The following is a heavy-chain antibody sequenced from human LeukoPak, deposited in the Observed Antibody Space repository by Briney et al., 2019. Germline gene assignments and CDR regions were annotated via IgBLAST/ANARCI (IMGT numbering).Heavy chain of an antibody. CDR3: ARSYSFGDFDY. CDR2: IYYSGST. J-gene: IGHJ4*02. V-gene: IGHV4-61*08. D-gene: IGHD2-21*01. CDR1: GGSISSGDYY. Sequence: SETLSLTCTVSGGSISSGDYYWSWIRQPPGKGLEWIGYIYYSGSTNYNPSLKSRVTISVDTSKNQFSLKLSSVTAADTAVYYCARSYSFGDFDYWGQGTLVTVSS.